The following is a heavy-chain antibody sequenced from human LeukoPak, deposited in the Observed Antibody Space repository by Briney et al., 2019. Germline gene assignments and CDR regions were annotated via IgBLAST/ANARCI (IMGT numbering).Heavy chain of an antibody. CDR2: INHSGST. CDR3: ARQIGDGYNFVPPFDY. CDR1: GGSFSGYY. J-gene: IGHJ4*02. V-gene: IGHV4-34*01. D-gene: IGHD5-24*01. Sequence: KSSETLSLTCAVYGGSFSGYYWSWIRQPPGKGLEWIGEINHSGSTNYNPSLKSRVTISVDTSKNQFSLKLSSVTAADTAVYYCARQIGDGYNFVPPFDYWGQGTLVTVSS.